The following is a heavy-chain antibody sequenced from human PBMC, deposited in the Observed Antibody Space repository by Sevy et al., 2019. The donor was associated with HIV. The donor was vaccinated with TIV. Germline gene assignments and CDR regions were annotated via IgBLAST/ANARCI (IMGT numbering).Heavy chain of an antibody. J-gene: IGHJ4*02. CDR1: VFTFSNYN. Sequence: GGSLRLSCAASVFTFSNYNRHWVRQAPGKGLEWISSITSGTSYMDYADSVKGRFTISTNSAKNSLYLQMNSLRVEDTAVYYCARGVGSNWFFNYWGQGALVTVSS. CDR2: ITSGTSYM. CDR3: ARGVGSNWFFNY. V-gene: IGHV3-21*01. D-gene: IGHD6-13*01.